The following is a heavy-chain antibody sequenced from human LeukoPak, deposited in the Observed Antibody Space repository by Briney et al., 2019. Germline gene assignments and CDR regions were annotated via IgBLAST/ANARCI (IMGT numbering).Heavy chain of an antibody. V-gene: IGHV1-24*01. CDR2: FDPEDGET. J-gene: IGHJ4*02. D-gene: IGHD3-16*01. CDR1: GYTLTELS. Sequence: ASVKVSCKVSGYTLTELSMHWVRQAPGKGLEWMGGFDPEDGETIYAQKFQGRVTMTEDTSTDTAYMELNSLRAEDTAVYFCAKRGIVIRSLFVVGYHKEASYFDSWGQGALVTVSS. CDR3: AKRGIVIRSLFVVGYHKEASYFDS.